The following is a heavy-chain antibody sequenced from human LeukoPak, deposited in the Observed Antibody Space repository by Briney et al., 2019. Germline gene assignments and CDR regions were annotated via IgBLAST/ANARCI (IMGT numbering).Heavy chain of an antibody. CDR3: YTVLVWGGYDAKETDK. D-gene: IGHD5-12*01. CDR1: GFTFSYAW. J-gene: IGHJ4*02. Sequence: GGSLRLSRVASGFTFSYAWMSWVRQPPGKGLEWGGRIKSKSDGGATDYTARVEGRFNISRDESENTLYLHMNSLGTEDTGVYYCYTVLVWGGYDAKETDKWGQGTLVTVSS. CDR2: IKSKSDGGAT. V-gene: IGHV3-15*01.